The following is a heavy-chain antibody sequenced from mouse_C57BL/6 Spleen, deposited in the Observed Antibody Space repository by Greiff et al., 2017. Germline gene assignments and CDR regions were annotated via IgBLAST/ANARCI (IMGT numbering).Heavy chain of an antibody. J-gene: IGHJ3*01. CDR1: GYSITSGYY. D-gene: IGHD1-1*01. V-gene: IGHV3-6*01. CDR2: ISYDGSN. CDR3: ARGESYYYGSSPWFAY. Sequence: LMESGPGLVKPSQSLSLTCSFTGYSITSGYYWNWIRQFPGNKLAWMGYISYDGSNNYNPSLTNRISITRDTSKNQFFLKLNSVTTEDTATYYCARGESYYYGSSPWFAYWGQGTLVTVSA.